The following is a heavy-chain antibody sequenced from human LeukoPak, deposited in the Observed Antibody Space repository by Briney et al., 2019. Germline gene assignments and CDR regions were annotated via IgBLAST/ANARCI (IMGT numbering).Heavy chain of an antibody. CDR1: GGSISSYY. CDR3: AVTGRYCTNGVCSLPYYYYMDV. J-gene: IGHJ6*03. V-gene: IGHV4-4*09. D-gene: IGHD2-8*01. CDR2: IYTSGIT. Sequence: SETLSLTCNVSGGSISSYYWSWIRQPPGKGLEWIGYIYTSGITNYNPSLKSRVTISVDTSKNQFSLKLSSVTAADTAVYYCAVTGRYCTNGVCSLPYYYYMDVWGKGTTVTVSS.